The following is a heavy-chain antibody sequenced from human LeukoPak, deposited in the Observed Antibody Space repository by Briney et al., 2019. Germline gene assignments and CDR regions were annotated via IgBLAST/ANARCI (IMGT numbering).Heavy chain of an antibody. CDR3: ARRGSCSNTNCNRWFDP. J-gene: IGHJ5*02. D-gene: IGHD2-2*01. Sequence: SETLSLTCAVSGYSISSGYYWGWIRQPPGEGLEWIASIYHNGDTYYNSSLKSRVTISVDTSKNQFSLKVSSVTAADTALYYCARRGSCSNTNCNRWFDPWGQGTLVTVSS. V-gene: IGHV4-38-2*01. CDR1: GYSISSGYY. CDR2: IYHNGDT.